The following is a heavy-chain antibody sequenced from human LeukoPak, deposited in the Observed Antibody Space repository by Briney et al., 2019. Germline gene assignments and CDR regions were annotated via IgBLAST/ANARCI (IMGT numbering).Heavy chain of an antibody. J-gene: IGHJ4*02. CDR3: ARVYPYCSSTSCYEAFDY. V-gene: IGHV1-3*01. Sequence: ASVTVSCKASGYTFTSYAMHWVRQAPGQRLEWMGWINAGNGNTKYSQKFQGRVTITRDTSASTAYMELSSLRSEDTAVYYCARVYPYCSSTSCYEAFDYWGQGTLVTVSS. CDR2: INAGNGNT. CDR1: GYTFTSYA. D-gene: IGHD2-2*01.